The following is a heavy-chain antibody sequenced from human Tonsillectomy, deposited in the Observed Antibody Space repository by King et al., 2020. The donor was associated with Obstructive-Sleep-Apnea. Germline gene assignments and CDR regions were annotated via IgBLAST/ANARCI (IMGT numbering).Heavy chain of an antibody. J-gene: IGHJ4*02. CDR1: GGSFSGYY. CDR2: INHSGST. Sequence: VQLQQWGAGLLKPSETLSLTCAVYGGSFSGYYWSWIRQPPGKGLEWIGEINHSGSTNYNPSLKSRVTISVDTSKNQFSLKLSSVTAADTAGYYCATFYYDYVWGSYRPGLDYWGQGTLVTVSS. V-gene: IGHV4-34*01. D-gene: IGHD3-16*02. CDR3: ATFYYDYVWGSYRPGLDY.